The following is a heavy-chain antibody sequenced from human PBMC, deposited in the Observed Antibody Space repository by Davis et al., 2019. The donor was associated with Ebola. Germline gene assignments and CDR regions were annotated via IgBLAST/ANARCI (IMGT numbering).Heavy chain of an antibody. Sequence: GESLKISCAASGFTFSSYTMNWVRQAPGKGLEWVSFITRSGDYTEHADSVKGRFTISRDNAKDSLYLQMNSLRAEDTAVYYCAREPSKQLFNYYYGMDVWGQGTTVTVSS. CDR3: AREPSKQLFNYYYGMDV. CDR1: GFTFSSYT. CDR2: ITRSGDYT. D-gene: IGHD2-21*01. V-gene: IGHV3-21*04. J-gene: IGHJ6*02.